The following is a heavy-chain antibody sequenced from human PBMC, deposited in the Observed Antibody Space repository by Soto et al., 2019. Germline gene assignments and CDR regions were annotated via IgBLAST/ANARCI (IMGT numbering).Heavy chain of an antibody. J-gene: IGHJ6*02. CDR3: ARSRRGAYSSGWYSLSGYYNYGIDV. D-gene: IGHD6-19*01. V-gene: IGHV5-51*01. CDR1: GYSCTSYW. Sequence: GESLKISCQGSGYSCTSYWIGWVRQMPGKGLEWMGIIYPGDSDTRYSPSFQGQVTISADKSISTAYLQWSSLKASDTAMYYCARSRRGAYSSGWYSLSGYYNYGIDVWGQGTTVTVSS. CDR2: IYPGDSDT.